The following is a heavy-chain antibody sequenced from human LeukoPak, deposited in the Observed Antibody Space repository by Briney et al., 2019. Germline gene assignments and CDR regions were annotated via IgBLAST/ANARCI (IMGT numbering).Heavy chain of an antibody. Sequence: PSQTLSLTCTVSGDSISSGNYYWTWIRQSAGKGLEWIGRIYPSGSANYNPSFKSRVTISLDASKNQFSLKLSSVTAADTALYYCAREPAAGSGNYWGQGTLVTVSS. CDR1: GDSISSGNYY. CDR2: IYPSGSA. V-gene: IGHV4-61*02. D-gene: IGHD3-10*01. J-gene: IGHJ4*02. CDR3: AREPAAGSGNY.